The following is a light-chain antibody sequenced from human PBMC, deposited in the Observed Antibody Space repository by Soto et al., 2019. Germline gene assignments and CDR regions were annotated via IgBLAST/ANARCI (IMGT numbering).Light chain of an antibody. CDR2: DVT. V-gene: IGLV2-14*03. CDR3: VSYTIVSTLA. J-gene: IGLJ2*01. CDR1: SSDIGGYNY. Sequence: QSGLTQPASVSGSPGHSISITCNGTSSDIGGYNYVSWYQQHPGKAPKLITYDVTNRPPGVSNRFSGSKSGNTASLTISGLQADDEADYYCVSYTIVSTLAIGGGTKVTVL.